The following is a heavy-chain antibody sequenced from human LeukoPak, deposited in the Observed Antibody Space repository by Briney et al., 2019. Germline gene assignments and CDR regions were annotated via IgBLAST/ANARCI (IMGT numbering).Heavy chain of an antibody. CDR1: XXXXXSXX. CDR3: ARGSTVTTEYFQH. D-gene: IGHD4-17*01. CDR2: IYYSGST. Sequence: PSETLXXTXXXXXXXXXSXXXSWIRQPPGKGLEWIGYIYYSGSTNYNPSLKSRVTISVDTSKNQFSLKLSSVTAADTAVYYCARGSTVTTEYFQHWGQGTLVTVSS. J-gene: IGHJ1*01. V-gene: IGHV4-59*01.